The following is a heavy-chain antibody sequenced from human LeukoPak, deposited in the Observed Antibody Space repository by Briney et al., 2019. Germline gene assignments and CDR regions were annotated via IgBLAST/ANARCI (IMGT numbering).Heavy chain of an antibody. J-gene: IGHJ4*02. CDR1: GGSISSYY. CDR2: IYYSGST. CDR3: ARSAAALVMILDY. Sequence: SETLSLTCTVSGGSISSYYWSWIRQPPGKGLEWIGYIYYSGSTNYNPSLKSRVTISVDTSKNQFSLKLSSVTAADTAVYYCARSAAALVMILDYWGQGTLVTVSS. D-gene: IGHD6-6*01. V-gene: IGHV4-59*01.